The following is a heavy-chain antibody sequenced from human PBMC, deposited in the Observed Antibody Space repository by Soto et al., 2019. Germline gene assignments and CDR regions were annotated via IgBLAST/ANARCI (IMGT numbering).Heavy chain of an antibody. J-gene: IGHJ5*02. CDR3: ARTHGSGSWWFDP. CDR2: MYDSGRS. Sequence: SETLSLTCSVSGGSISNNYWSWFRQSPGKGLEWIRYMYDSGRSNYNPTLQGRVTISGDTSKNQFSLKLTSVTPADTAVYYCARTHGSGSWWFDPWGQGTLVTVSS. D-gene: IGHD3-10*01. CDR1: GGSISNNY. V-gene: IGHV4-59*01.